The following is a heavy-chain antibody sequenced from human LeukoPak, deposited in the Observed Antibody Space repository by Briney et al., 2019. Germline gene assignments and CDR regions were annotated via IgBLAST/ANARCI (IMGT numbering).Heavy chain of an antibody. V-gene: IGHV3-7*01. CDR3: ARSMVGEWLFLALDI. Sequence: GGSLRLSCAASGFSFSSYWMSWVRQAPGKGLEWVANIKQDGSEKYYVDSVKGRFTISRDNAKNSLYLQMNSLRAEDTAVYYCARSMVGEWLFLALDIWGQGTKVTVSS. CDR1: GFSFSSYW. CDR2: IKQDGSEK. D-gene: IGHD3-3*01. J-gene: IGHJ3*02.